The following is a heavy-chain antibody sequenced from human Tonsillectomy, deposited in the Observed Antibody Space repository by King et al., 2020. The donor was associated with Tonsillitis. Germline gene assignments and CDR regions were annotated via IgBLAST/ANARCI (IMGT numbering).Heavy chain of an antibody. CDR3: ASGIGGYGAEYFQH. D-gene: IGHD1-26*01. J-gene: IGHJ1*01. CDR2: ISAYNGNT. CDR1: GYTFTSYG. Sequence: VQLVESGAEVKKPGASVKVSCKASGYTFTSYGISWVRQAPGQGLEWMGWISAYNGNTNYAQKLQGRVTMTTDTSTSTAYMALRSLRSDDTAVYFCASGIGGYGAEYFQHWGQGTLVTVSS. V-gene: IGHV1-18*04.